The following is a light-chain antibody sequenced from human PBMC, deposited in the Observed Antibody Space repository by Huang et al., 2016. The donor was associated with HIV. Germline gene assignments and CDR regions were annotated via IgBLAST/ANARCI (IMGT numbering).Light chain of an antibody. Sequence: DIQMTQSPSSLSASVGDRVTLSCRASQDIGTYLALYQHKPGKVPNLLIYATSTVQSGVPSRFSGSGSGTNFTLTIGSLRPEDVATYYCQQYNSVPRTFGHGTKVQIK. CDR3: QQYNSVPRT. J-gene: IGKJ1*01. V-gene: IGKV1-27*01. CDR1: QDIGTY. CDR2: ATS.